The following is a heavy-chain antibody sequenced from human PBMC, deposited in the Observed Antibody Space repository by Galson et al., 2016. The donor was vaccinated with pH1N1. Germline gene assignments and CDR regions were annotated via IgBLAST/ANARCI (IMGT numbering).Heavy chain of an antibody. CDR2: IIPIFGTP. Sequence: SVKVSCKASGGAFIAYAISWVRQAPGQGLEWIGGIIPIFGTPNYAQKFQGRVTITADESTSTHYMELSSLRSEDTAIYYCARRDKYFDTSGFQNWGQGTLVTVSS. D-gene: IGHD3-22*01. CDR3: ARRDKYFDTSGFQN. J-gene: IGHJ4*02. V-gene: IGHV1-69*13. CDR1: GGAFIAYA.